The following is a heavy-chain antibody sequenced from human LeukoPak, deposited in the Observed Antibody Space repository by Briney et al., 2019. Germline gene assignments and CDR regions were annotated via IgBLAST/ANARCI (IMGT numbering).Heavy chain of an antibody. CDR2: SYSGGST. CDR1: GFTVSSNY. Sequence: PGGSLRLSCAASGFTVSSNYMSWVRQAPGRGLEWASVSYSGGSTYYADSVKGRFTISRDNSKNTLFLQMNSLRDGDTAVYYCARGTVTMVDYWGQGTLVTVSS. V-gene: IGHV3-66*01. J-gene: IGHJ4*02. D-gene: IGHD3-10*01. CDR3: ARGTVTMVDY.